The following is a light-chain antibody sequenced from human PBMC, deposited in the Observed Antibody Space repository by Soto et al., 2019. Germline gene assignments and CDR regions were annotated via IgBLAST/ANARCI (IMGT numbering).Light chain of an antibody. J-gene: IGLJ3*02. CDR3: TSYTRGTTWV. Sequence: QSALTQPASVSGSPGQSITISCTGTSSDIGGYKYVSWYQQYPGKAPKLIIYEVSNRPSGVSNRFSGSKSANTASLTISGLQAEDEAHYYCTSYTRGTTWVFGGGTKLTVL. V-gene: IGLV2-14*01. CDR2: EVS. CDR1: SSDIGGYKY.